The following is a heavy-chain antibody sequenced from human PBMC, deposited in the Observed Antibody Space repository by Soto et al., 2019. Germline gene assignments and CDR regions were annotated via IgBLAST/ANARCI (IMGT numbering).Heavy chain of an antibody. CDR2: IKSKSSGGTT. CDR1: GFIFRNAW. D-gene: IGHD4-4*01. CDR3: TSEKGWRQSPLDP. V-gene: IGHV3-15*01. J-gene: IGHJ5*02. Sequence: LRLSCAASGFIFRNAWMSWVRQAPGKGLEWVGRIKSKSSGGTTDYAAPVEGRVTITRDDSKSILYLQMTSLTVEDKAVYFCTSEKGWRQSPLDPWGQGALVTVSS.